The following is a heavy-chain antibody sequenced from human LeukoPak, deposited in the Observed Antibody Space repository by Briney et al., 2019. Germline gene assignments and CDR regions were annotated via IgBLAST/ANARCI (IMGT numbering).Heavy chain of an antibody. V-gene: IGHV4-34*01. CDR2: INHSGST. J-gene: IGHJ4*02. D-gene: IGHD3-3*01. Sequence: SETLSLTCGVYGGSFSGYYWSWIRQPPGKGLEWIGEINHSGSTNYNPSLKSRVTISVDTSKNQFSLKLSSVTAADTAVYYCARSPPFSNYDFSPQGYFDYWGQGTLVTVSS. CDR3: ARSPPFSNYDFSPQGYFDY. CDR1: GGSFSGYY.